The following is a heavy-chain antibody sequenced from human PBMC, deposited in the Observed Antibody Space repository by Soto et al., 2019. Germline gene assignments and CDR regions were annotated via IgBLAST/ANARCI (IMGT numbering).Heavy chain of an antibody. CDR3: ARDAYVSGSYQFDY. J-gene: IGHJ4*02. D-gene: IGHD6-19*01. V-gene: IGHV3-74*01. CDR2: IHFDGSTT. CDR1: GFTFSSYW. Sequence: EVQLVESGGGLVQPGGSLRLSCAASGFTFSSYWMHWVRQVPGKGLVWVSRIHFDGSTTHYADSVKGRFTISRDNAKNTLSLQTKSLRAEDTAVYYCARDAYVSGSYQFDYGGQGTLVTVSS.